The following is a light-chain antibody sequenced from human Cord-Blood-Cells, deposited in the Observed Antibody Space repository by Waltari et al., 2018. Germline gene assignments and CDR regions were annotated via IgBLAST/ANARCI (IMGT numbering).Light chain of an antibody. CDR1: SSDVGGYND. CDR2: DVS. Sequence: QSALTQPASVSGSPGQSLTIPCTGTSSDVGGYNDVSWYQQHPGKAPKLMIYDVSNRPSGVSNRFSGSKSGNTASLTISGLQAEDEADYYCSSYTSSSTYVFGTGTKVTVL. CDR3: SSYTSSSTYV. J-gene: IGLJ1*01. V-gene: IGLV2-14*01.